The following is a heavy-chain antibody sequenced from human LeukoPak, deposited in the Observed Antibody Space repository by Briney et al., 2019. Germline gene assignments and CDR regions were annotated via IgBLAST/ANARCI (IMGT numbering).Heavy chain of an antibody. CDR3: ARDGDGSGSHRGY. D-gene: IGHD3-10*01. J-gene: IGHJ4*02. Sequence: ASVKVSCKASGYTFTSYGISWVRQAPGQGLEWMGWISAYNGNTNYAQKFQGRVTMTRNTSITTAYMELSSLRSEDTAVYYCARDGDGSGSHRGYWGQGTLVTVSS. V-gene: IGHV1-18*01. CDR1: GYTFTSYG. CDR2: ISAYNGNT.